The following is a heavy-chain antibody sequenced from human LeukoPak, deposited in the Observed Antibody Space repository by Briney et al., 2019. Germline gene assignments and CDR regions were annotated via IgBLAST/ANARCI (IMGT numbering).Heavy chain of an antibody. CDR1: GFTFRSYW. Sequence: PGGSLRLSCAASGFTFRSYWITWVRQAPGKGLEWVANIKQGGSEKHYVDSVKGRFTISRDDATNSLYLQRNSLRIEDTAVYYCAREGQQSYGMDVWGQGTTVTVSS. V-gene: IGHV3-7*05. CDR2: IKQGGSEK. J-gene: IGHJ6*02. CDR3: AREGQQSYGMDV. D-gene: IGHD6-13*01.